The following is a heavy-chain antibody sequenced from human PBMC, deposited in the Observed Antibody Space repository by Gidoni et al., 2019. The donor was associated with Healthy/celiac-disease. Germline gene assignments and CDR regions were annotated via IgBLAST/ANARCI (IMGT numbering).Heavy chain of an antibody. Sequence: QVQLVESGGGVVQPGRSLRLSCAASGFTFSSYAMHWVRQVPGKGPEWVAVISYDGSNKYYADSVKGRFTISRDISKNTLYLQMNSLRAEDTAVYYCARDSRTGLDYWGQGTLVTVSS. CDR2: ISYDGSNK. V-gene: IGHV3-30-3*01. J-gene: IGHJ4*02. CDR3: ARDSRTGLDY. CDR1: GFTFSSYA.